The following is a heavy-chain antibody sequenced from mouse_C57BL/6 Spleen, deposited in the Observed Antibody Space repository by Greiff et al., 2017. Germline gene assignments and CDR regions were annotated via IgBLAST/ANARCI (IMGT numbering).Heavy chain of an antibody. CDR1: GYTFTDYY. V-gene: IGHV1-19*01. CDR2: INPYNGGT. Sequence: VQLQQSGPVLVKPGASVKMSCTASGYTFTDYYMNWVKQSHGKSLEWIGVINPYNGGTSYNQKFKGQSTLTVDKSASTADMEINSLTSEDSAVYYCASGDGYFDYWGQGTTLTVPS. CDR3: ASGDGYFDY. J-gene: IGHJ2*01. D-gene: IGHD2-3*01.